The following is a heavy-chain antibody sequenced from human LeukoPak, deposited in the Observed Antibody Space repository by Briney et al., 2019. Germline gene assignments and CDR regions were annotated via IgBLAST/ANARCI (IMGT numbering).Heavy chain of an antibody. J-gene: IGHJ5*02. CDR2: IYYSGST. D-gene: IGHD3-10*01. Sequence: SETLSLTCIVSGGSISIYYRSWIRHPPGEGLEWVGYIYYSGSTNYSPSLKSRVTISVDTSKNQFSLKLTSVTAADTAVYYCARGFGDWGLSWFDPWGEGTLVTVSS. CDR1: GGSISIYY. CDR3: ARGFGDWGLSWFDP. V-gene: IGHV4-59*01.